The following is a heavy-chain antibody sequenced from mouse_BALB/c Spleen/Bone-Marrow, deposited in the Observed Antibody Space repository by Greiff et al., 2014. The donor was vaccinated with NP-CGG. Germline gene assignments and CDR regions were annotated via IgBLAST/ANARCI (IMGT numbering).Heavy chain of an antibody. CDR2: IDPANGNT. CDR3: ARGSDGFAY. V-gene: IGHV14-3*02. CDR1: GFNIKDTY. Sequence: VQLQQPGAELVKPGASVKLSCTASGFNIKDTYMHWVKQRPEQGLVWIGRIDPANGNTKYDPKFQGKATITADTSSNTAYLQLSSLTSEDTAVYYCARGSDGFAYWGQGTLVTVSA. J-gene: IGHJ3*01.